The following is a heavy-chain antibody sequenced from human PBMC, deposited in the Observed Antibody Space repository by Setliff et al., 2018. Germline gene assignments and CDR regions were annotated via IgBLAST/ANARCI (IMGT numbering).Heavy chain of an antibody. Sequence: SETLSLTCAVYGGSISGYYWNWSRQAPGKGREGSGEINHRGTTSYTPSLKVRDTISVDTSKNLFTLKLSSVTAADTAVFFGARGPRFDYESHTYRRRFDPWGQGTAVTVSS. CDR2: INHRGTT. CDR1: GGSISGYY. CDR3: ARGPRFDYESHTYRRRFDP. D-gene: IGHD3-22*01. V-gene: IGHV4-34*01. J-gene: IGHJ5*02.